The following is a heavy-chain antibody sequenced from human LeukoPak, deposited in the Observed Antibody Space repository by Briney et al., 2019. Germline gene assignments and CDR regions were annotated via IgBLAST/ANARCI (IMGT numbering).Heavy chain of an antibody. Sequence: ASVKVSCKASGYKFTDDYTHWVRQAPGQGLEFMGWINPDSGFTNYAQKFKGRVTMTRDMSISTAYLEVRSLTSDDTAVYYCAPTAEAYTSWWKVWGQGTLVTVSS. CDR2: INPDSGFT. CDR3: APTAEAYTSWWKV. CDR1: GYKFTDDY. V-gene: IGHV1-2*02. D-gene: IGHD3-16*01. J-gene: IGHJ4*02.